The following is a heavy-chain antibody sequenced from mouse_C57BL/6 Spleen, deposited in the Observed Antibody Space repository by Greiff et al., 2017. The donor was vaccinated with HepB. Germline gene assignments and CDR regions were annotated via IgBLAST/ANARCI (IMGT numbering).Heavy chain of an antibody. J-gene: IGHJ2*01. D-gene: IGHD1-1*01. CDR2: IDPETGGT. V-gene: IGHV1-15*01. CDR3: TLIYYYGSSYDFDY. CDR1: GYTFTDYE. Sequence: VQLQQSGAELVRPGASVTLSCKASGYTFTDYEMHWVKQTPVHGLEWIGAIDPETGGTAYNQKFKGKAILTADKSTSTAYMELRSLTSEDSAVYYCTLIYYYGSSYDFDYWGQGTTLTVSS.